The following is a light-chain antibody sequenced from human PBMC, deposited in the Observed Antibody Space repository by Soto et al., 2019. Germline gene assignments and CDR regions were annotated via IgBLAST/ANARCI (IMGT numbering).Light chain of an antibody. CDR2: EVS. CDR3: SSYTSSSIPYV. V-gene: IGLV2-14*01. J-gene: IGLJ1*01. CDR1: SSDVGGYNY. Sequence: QSVLTQPASVSGSPGQSITISCTGTSSDVGGYNYVSWYQQHPGKAPKLMIYEVSNRPSGVSNRFPGSKSGNTASLTISGLQAEDEADYYCSSYTSSSIPYVFGTGTKVTVL.